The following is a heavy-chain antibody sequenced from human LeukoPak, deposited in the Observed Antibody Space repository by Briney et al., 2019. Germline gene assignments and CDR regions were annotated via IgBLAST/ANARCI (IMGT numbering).Heavy chain of an antibody. CDR3: VTYYYDSGGFHFHH. CDR2: ISSNGGRT. Sequence: GGSLRLSCAASGFTFRSYGIHWVRQAPGKGLEYVSAISSNGGRTYYANSVKGRFTISRDNSRNTLYLQMGSLRAEDMAVYYCVTYYYDSGGFHFHHWGQGTLVTVSS. J-gene: IGHJ1*01. D-gene: IGHD3-22*01. V-gene: IGHV3-64*01. CDR1: GFTFRSYG.